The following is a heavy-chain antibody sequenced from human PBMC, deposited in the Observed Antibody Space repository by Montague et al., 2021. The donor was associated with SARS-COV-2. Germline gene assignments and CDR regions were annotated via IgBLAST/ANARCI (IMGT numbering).Heavy chain of an antibody. Sequence: SETLSLTCAVYGGSFSGYYWSWIRQPPEKGLEWIGEINQSGRTNNNPSLKSRVIISVDTSKNQSSLKLSSVTAADTAVYYCARRGSSVWGVTVSAELDYWGQGTLVIVSS. CDR1: GGSFSGYY. CDR3: ARRGSSVWGVTVSAELDY. D-gene: IGHD3-10*01. V-gene: IGHV4-34*01. J-gene: IGHJ4*02. CDR2: INQSGRT.